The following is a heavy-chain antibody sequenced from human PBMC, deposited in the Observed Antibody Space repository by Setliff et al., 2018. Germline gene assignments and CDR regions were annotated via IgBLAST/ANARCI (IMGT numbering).Heavy chain of an antibody. CDR1: GYTLTELS. J-gene: IGHJ4*02. Sequence: ASAKVSCKVSGYTLTELSMHWVRQAPGKGLEWMGGFDPEDGETIYAQKFQGRVTMTEDTSTDTAYMELSSLRSEDTAVYYCATQPLQWELLGFDYWGQGTLVTVSS. CDR3: ATQPLQWELLGFDY. D-gene: IGHD1-26*01. CDR2: FDPEDGET. V-gene: IGHV1-24*01.